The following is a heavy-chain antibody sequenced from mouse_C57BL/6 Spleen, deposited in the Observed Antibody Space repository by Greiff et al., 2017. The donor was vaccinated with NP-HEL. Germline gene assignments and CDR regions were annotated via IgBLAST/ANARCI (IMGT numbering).Heavy chain of an antibody. J-gene: IGHJ3*01. CDR2: ISDGGSYT. Sequence: DVQLVESGGGLVKPGGSLKLSCAASGFTFSSYAMSWVRQTPEKRLEWVATISDGGSYTYYPDHVKGRFTISRDNAKNNLYLQMSHLKSEDTAMYYCARDDGDYAWFAYWGQGTLVTVSA. D-gene: IGHD2-13*01. V-gene: IGHV5-4*01. CDR3: ARDDGDYAWFAY. CDR1: GFTFSSYA.